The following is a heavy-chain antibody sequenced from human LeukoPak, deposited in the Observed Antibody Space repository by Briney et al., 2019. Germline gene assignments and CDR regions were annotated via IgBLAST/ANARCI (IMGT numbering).Heavy chain of an antibody. CDR3: VRDEYRDV. CDR2: IHPSGIT. Sequence: SETLSLTCTVSGASINKDYWAWIRQPAGKGLEWIGRIHPSGITHQNPSLRGRVTMSIDASKNQFSLNLSSVTAADTAVYYCVRDEYRDVWGKGTAVTVSS. CDR1: GASINKDY. J-gene: IGHJ6*04. D-gene: IGHD2/OR15-2a*01. V-gene: IGHV4-4*07.